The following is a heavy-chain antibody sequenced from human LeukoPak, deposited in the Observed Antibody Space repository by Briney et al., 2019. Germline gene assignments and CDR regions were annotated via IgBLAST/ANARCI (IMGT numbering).Heavy chain of an antibody. J-gene: IGHJ4*02. V-gene: IGHV4-39*02. CDR2: VYYRGTT. CDR3: ARQRGYSGYDYTGTDY. Sequence: SETLSLTCTVSGGSISSSSYYWVWVRQTPGKGLEWIGSVYYRGTTFYNPSLKRRVTMFADTSKNHFSLRLSSVTASDTAVYYCARQRGYSGYDYTGTDYWGQGTLVTVSS. D-gene: IGHD5-12*01. CDR1: GGSISSSSYY.